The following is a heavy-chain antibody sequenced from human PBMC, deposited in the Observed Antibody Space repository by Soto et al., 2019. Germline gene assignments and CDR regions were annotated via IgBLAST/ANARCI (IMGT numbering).Heavy chain of an antibody. CDR3: ARVRTPIYCSGGSCYSEGGYYGMDV. V-gene: IGHV3-33*01. CDR1: GFTFSSYG. D-gene: IGHD2-15*01. Sequence: PGGSLRLSCAASGFTFSSYGMHWVRQAPGKGLEWVAVIWYDGSNKYYADSVKGRFTVSRDNSKNTLYLQMNSLRAEDTAVYYCARVRTPIYCSGGSCYSEGGYYGMDVWGQGTTVTVSS. J-gene: IGHJ6*02. CDR2: IWYDGSNK.